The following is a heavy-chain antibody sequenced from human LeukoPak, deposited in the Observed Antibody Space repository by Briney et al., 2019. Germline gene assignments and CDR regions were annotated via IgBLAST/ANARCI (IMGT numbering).Heavy chain of an antibody. CDR1: GFTFSSYD. J-gene: IGHJ6*03. CDR3: AKAPLHNSKWQLPPSYMDV. D-gene: IGHD1-26*01. Sequence: HPGGSLRLSCAASGFTFSSYDMHWVRQPPGKGLEWVSFIRYDGSNKYYADSVKGRFTISRDNSKNTQYLQMNSLRAEDTAVYYCAKAPLHNSKWQLPPSYMDVWGKGTTVTISS. CDR2: IRYDGSNK. V-gene: IGHV3-30*02.